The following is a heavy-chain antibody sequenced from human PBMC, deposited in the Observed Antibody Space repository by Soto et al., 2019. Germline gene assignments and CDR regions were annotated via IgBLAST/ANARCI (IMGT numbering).Heavy chain of an antibody. CDR2: INSDGRTT. CDR1: GFTFSTYW. J-gene: IGHJ4*02. CDR3: ARILTGHTIPIDY. V-gene: IGHV3-74*01. Sequence: EVQLVESGGGLVQPGGSLRLSCAASGFTFSTYWMYWVRQVPGKGLVWVSRINSDGRTTIYADSVKGRFTMSRDNGKNTLYLEMNSLRAEDTAVYYCARILTGHTIPIDYWGQGTLVTVSS. D-gene: IGHD3-9*01.